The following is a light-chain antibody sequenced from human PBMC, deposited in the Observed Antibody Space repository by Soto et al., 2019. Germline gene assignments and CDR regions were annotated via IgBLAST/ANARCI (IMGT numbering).Light chain of an antibody. V-gene: IGKV3-15*01. CDR2: GAS. J-gene: IGKJ4*01. CDR1: QSVSSN. Sequence: EIVMTESPATLSVSPGERATLSCRASQSVSSNLAWYQQKPGQAPRLLIYGASTRATGIPARFSGSGSGTEFTLTISRLEPEDFAVYYCQQYGSSIGGGTKVDIK. CDR3: QQYGSS.